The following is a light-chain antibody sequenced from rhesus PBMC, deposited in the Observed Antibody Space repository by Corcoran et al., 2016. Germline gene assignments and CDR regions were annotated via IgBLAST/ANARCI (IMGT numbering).Light chain of an antibody. CDR2: EVS. V-gene: IGKV2S20*01. CDR3: MQGIEYPYS. Sequence: DIVMTQTPLSLPVTPGEPASISCRSSQSLLDSEDGNTYLEWYLQKPGQSPQPLIYEVSTRASGVPDRVSGSGSDTDLTLKISRVEAEDVGVYYCMQGIEYPYSFGQGTKVEIK. CDR1: QSLLDSEDGNTY. J-gene: IGKJ2*01.